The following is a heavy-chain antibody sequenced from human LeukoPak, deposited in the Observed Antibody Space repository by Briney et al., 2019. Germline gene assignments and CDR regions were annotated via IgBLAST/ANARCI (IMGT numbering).Heavy chain of an antibody. CDR2: IYWDDDK. Sequence: SGPTLVKPTQTLTLTCTFSGFSLSTSGVGVGWIRQPPGKALEWLALIYWDDDKRYSPSLKSRLTITKDTSKNQVVLTMTNMDPVDTATYYCAHCLSITMVRGPSYYFDYWGQGTLVTVPS. V-gene: IGHV2-5*02. J-gene: IGHJ4*02. CDR3: AHCLSITMVRGPSYYFDY. CDR1: GFSLSTSGVG. D-gene: IGHD3-10*01.